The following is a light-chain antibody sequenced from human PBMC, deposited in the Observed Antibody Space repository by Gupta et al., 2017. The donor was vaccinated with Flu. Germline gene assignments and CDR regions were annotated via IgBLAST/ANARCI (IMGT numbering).Light chain of an antibody. Sequence: NFMLTQPHSVSESPGTTVTISCTRSRGSIASNYVQWYQQRPGSSPTTVIYEDNQRPSGVPDRFSGSIDSSSNSASLTISGLKTEDEADYYCQSYDSSNRVFGGGTKLTVL. J-gene: IGLJ3*02. CDR2: EDN. CDR3: QSYDSSNRV. CDR1: RGSIASNY. V-gene: IGLV6-57*01.